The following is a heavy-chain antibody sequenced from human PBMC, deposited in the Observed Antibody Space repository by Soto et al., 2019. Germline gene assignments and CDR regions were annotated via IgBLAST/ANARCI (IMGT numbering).Heavy chain of an antibody. CDR1: GFTFSSYW. CDR3: ARSGYCSGGSCYSGGHFDY. J-gene: IGHJ4*02. Sequence: GGSLRLSCAASGFTFSSYWMSWVRQAPGKGLEWVANIKEDGSEKYYVDSVKGRFTISRDNAKNSLYLQMNSLRAEDTAVYYCARSGYCSGGSCYSGGHFDYWGQGTLVTVSS. CDR2: IKEDGSEK. V-gene: IGHV3-7*01. D-gene: IGHD2-15*01.